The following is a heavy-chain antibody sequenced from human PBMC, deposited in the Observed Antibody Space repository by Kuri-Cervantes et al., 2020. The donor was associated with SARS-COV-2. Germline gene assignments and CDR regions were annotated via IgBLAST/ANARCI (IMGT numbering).Heavy chain of an antibody. J-gene: IGHJ6*03. CDR1: GGSISEGTTYY. V-gene: IGHV4-39*01. CDR2: IYHSGST. CDR3: ARHSPRSSSYYYYMDV. Sequence: SETLSLTCTVSGGSISEGTTYYWAWIRQPPGKGLERIGSIYHSGSTCYNPSLKSRVTISVDTSKNQFSLKLSSVTAADTAVYYCARHSPRSSSYYYYMDVWGKGTTVTVSS.